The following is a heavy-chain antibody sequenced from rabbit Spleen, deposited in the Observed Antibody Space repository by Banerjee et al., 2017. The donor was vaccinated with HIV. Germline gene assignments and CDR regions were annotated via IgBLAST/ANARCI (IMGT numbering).Heavy chain of an antibody. J-gene: IGHJ4*01. CDR1: GLDFSSSYW. D-gene: IGHD1-1*01. CDR2: IYTGSSGST. Sequence: QEQLEGSGGDLVQPEGSLTLTCKTSGLDFSSSYWICWGLQAPGKGLEWIACIYTGSSGSTAYASWAKGRFTISKTSATTVTLQMTSLTVADTATYFCARDLITVIGWNFNLWGPGTLVTVS. CDR3: ARDLITVIGWNFNL. V-gene: IGHV1S45*01.